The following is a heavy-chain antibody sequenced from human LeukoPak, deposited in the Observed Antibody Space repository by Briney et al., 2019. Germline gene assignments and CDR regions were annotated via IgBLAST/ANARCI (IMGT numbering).Heavy chain of an antibody. J-gene: IGHJ5*02. CDR1: DESFSGYY. CDR3: ARGNFPRRDRGVVLRGGLDH. Sequence: SETLSLTCAVSDESFSGYYWTWIRQPPGKGLEWIGEDKDRGSNNYNPALKSRVTILVDKSKNPLSLQLTPVTAAESALYYCARGNFPRRDRGVVLRGGLDHWGQGTLVFVSS. D-gene: IGHD3-10*01. CDR2: DKDRGSN. V-gene: IGHV4-34*01.